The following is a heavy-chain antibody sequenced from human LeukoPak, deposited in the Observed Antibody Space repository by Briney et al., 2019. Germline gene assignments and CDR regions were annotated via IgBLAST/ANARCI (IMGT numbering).Heavy chain of an antibody. CDR3: ARGGDCGADCYFLIHAFDI. J-gene: IGHJ3*02. V-gene: IGHV3-23*01. CDR2: ISGDSAYT. Sequence: GGSLRLSCEASGFTFNIYDMSWVRQFPGKGLEWVSRISGDSAYTNCADSVKGRFFISRDNSRNTVDVQMNSLRAEDTALYYCARGGDCGADCYFLIHAFDIWGQGTMVTVSS. D-gene: IGHD2-21*02. CDR1: GFTFNIYD.